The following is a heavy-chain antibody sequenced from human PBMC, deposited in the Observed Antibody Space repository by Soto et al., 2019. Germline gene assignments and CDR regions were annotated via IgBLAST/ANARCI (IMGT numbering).Heavy chain of an antibody. D-gene: IGHD2-2*01. V-gene: IGHV3-74*01. J-gene: IGHJ4*02. Sequence: GGSLRLSCAASGFTFSSHWMNWVRQGPGKGLVWVSRISGDGRTTSHADSVKGRFTISRDNAKNTLYLQMNSLRVEDTAVYYCARGVPNCSSSSCYFDFWGQGILVTVSS. CDR2: ISGDGRTT. CDR3: ARGVPNCSSSSCYFDF. CDR1: GFTFSSHW.